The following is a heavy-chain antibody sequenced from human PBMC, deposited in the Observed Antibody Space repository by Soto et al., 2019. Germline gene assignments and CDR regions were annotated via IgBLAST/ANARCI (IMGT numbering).Heavy chain of an antibody. Sequence: QVQLVESGGGVVQPGRSLRLSCAASGFTFSSYGMHWVRQAPGKGLEWVAVISYDGSNKYYADSVKGRFTISRDNSKNTLYLQMNSLRAEDTAVYYCAKREEWLSNWGQGTLVTVSS. CDR3: AKREEWLSN. D-gene: IGHD3-3*01. V-gene: IGHV3-30*18. CDR2: ISYDGSNK. J-gene: IGHJ4*02. CDR1: GFTFSSYG.